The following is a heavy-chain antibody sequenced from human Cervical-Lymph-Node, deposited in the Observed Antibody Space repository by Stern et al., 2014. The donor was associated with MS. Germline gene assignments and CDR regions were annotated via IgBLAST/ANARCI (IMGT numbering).Heavy chain of an antibody. V-gene: IGHV1-46*02. CDR1: EYTHNNYL. J-gene: IGHJ6*02. D-gene: IGHD2-15*01. CDR3: AVRYCSGGRCYSVPDV. CDR2: INPSGAT. Sequence: VQLEESGSEVKKPGASVKVSCKASEYTHNNYLIHWVRQAPGQRPDWMGVINPSGATNYAQKVQDRVTRTTDASTSTFYMELSRLRSEDTAVYYCAVRYCSGGRCYSVPDVWGQGTTVIVSS.